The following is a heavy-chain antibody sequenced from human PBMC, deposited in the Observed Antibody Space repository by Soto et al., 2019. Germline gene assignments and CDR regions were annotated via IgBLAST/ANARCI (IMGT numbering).Heavy chain of an antibody. D-gene: IGHD2-15*01. Sequence: EVQLVESGGGLVQPGGSLRLSCAASGFTFGSHWMHWVRQAPGKGLVYVSRISSGGTTTNYAESVKGRFTISRDNARNTLYLQMDSLRAEDTAVYYCARGQLPAATTYFDFWGQGTLVIVSS. CDR3: ARGQLPAATTYFDF. J-gene: IGHJ4*02. CDR1: GFTFGSHW. CDR2: ISSGGTTT. V-gene: IGHV3-74*01.